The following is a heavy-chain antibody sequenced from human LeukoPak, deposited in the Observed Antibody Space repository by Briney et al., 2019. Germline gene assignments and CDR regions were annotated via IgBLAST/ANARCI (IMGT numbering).Heavy chain of an antibody. D-gene: IGHD3-16*01. Sequence: GGSLRLSRSASGFTFSDYWMHWVRQAPGKGLVWVSRIQSDGSSTTYADSVKGRFTISRDNSKNTVYLQMNSLRDEDTAVYYCAKGGTTFFDCWGQGTLVTVSS. CDR3: AKGGTTFFDC. V-gene: IGHV3-74*01. CDR2: IQSDGSST. CDR1: GFTFSDYW. J-gene: IGHJ4*02.